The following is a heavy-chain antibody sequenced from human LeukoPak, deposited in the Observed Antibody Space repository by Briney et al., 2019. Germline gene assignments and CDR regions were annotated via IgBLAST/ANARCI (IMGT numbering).Heavy chain of an antibody. CDR2: LNVYNGNT. D-gene: IGHD2-21*01. Sequence: GASVKVSCKASGYSFATYGITWVRQAPGQGLEWMGWLNVYNGNTNYAQKIKGRVTMTTDTSTTTIYMELRSLRSDDTAVYYCARSLQGDHFDVWGQGTMVTVSS. CDR1: GYSFATYG. J-gene: IGHJ3*01. V-gene: IGHV1-18*01. CDR3: ARSLQGDHFDV.